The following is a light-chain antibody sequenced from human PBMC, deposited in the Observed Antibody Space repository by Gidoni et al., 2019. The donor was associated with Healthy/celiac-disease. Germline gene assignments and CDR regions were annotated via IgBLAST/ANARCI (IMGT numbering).Light chain of an antibody. CDR2: AAS. CDR1: QGISSY. V-gene: IGKV1-8*01. CDR3: QQYYSYPLT. J-gene: IGKJ4*01. Sequence: QSPSSFSASTGDRVTITCRASQGISSYLAWYQQKPGKAPKLLIYAASTLQSGVPSRFSGSGSGTDFTLTISCLQSEDFATYYCQQYYSYPLTFGGGTKVEIK.